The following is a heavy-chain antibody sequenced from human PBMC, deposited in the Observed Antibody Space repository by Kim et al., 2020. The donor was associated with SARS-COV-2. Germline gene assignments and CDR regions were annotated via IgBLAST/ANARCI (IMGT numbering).Heavy chain of an antibody. J-gene: IGHJ4*02. D-gene: IGHD2-2*02. CDR1: GFTFSSYS. V-gene: IGHV3-21*01. CDR2: ISSSSSYI. CDR3: ARGEEPAAAIPDY. Sequence: GGPLRLSCAASGFTFSSYSMNWVRQAPGKGLEWVSSISSSSSYIYYADSVKGRFTISRDNAKNSLYLQMNSLRAEDTAVYYCARGEEPAAAIPDYWGQGTLVTVSS.